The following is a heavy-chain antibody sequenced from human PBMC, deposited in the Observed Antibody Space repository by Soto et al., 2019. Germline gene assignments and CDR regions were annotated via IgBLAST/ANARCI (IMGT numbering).Heavy chain of an antibody. CDR2: IYHSGST. J-gene: IGHJ4*02. D-gene: IGHD4-17*01. Sequence: QVQLQESGPGLVKPSGTLSLTCAVSGGSISSSNWWSWGRQPPGKGLEWIGEIYHSGSTNYNPSLKSRVNISVDKSKNQYSLTLSSGTAADTAVYYCARSTRSGTTFDYWGQGTLVTVSS. CDR1: GGSISSSNW. V-gene: IGHV4-4*02. CDR3: ARSTRSGTTFDY.